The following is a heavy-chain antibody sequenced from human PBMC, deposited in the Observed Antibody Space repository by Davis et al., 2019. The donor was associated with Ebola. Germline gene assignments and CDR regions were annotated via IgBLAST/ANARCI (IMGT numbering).Heavy chain of an antibody. D-gene: IGHD1-26*01. V-gene: IGHV4-34*01. CDR1: GGSFSGYY. Sequence: MPSETLSLTCAVYGGSFSGYYWSWIRQPPGKGLEWIGEINHSGSTNYNPSLKSRVTISVDTSKNQFSLKLSSVTAADTAVYYCARGVGAITEWFDPWGQGTLVTVFS. J-gene: IGHJ5*02. CDR2: INHSGST. CDR3: ARGVGAITEWFDP.